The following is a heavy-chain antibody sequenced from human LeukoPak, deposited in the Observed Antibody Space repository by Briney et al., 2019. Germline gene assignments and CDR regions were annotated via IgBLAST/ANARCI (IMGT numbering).Heavy chain of an antibody. J-gene: IGHJ4*02. CDR3: ARASPYGSGSYPNLN. D-gene: IGHD3-10*01. CDR2: IYTSGST. V-gene: IGHV4-61*02. Sequence: PSQTLSLTCTVSGDSISSGSYYWSWIRQPAGKGLEWIGRIYTSGSTNYNPSLKSRVTISVDNSKNQFSLKLSSVTAADTAVYYCARASPYGSGSYPNLNWGQGTLVTVSS. CDR1: GDSISSGSYY.